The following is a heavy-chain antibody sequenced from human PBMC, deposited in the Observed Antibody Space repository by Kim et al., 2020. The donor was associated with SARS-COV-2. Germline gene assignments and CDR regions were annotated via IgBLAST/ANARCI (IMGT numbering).Heavy chain of an antibody. J-gene: IGHJ6*02. Sequence: GGSLRLSCAASGFTFSSYDMHWVRQAAGKGLEWVSAIGTAGDTYYPGSVKGRFTISRENAKNSLYLQMNSLRAGDTAVYYCARALRPGGSSYGYYYGMDVWGQGTTVTVSS. V-gene: IGHV3-13*01. D-gene: IGHD2-15*01. CDR2: IGTAGDT. CDR3: ARALRPGGSSYGYYYGMDV. CDR1: GFTFSSYD.